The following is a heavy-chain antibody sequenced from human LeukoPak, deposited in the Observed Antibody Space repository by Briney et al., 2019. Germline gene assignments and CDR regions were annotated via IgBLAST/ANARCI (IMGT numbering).Heavy chain of an antibody. CDR1: GFTFSDYY. Sequence: GGSLRLSCAASGFTFSDYYMSWIRQAPGKGLEWVSYISSSGSTIYYADSVKGRFTISRDNAKNSLYLQMNSLRAEDTAVYYCASTLYCGGDCPTDYWGQGTLVTVSS. J-gene: IGHJ4*02. CDR2: ISSSGSTI. CDR3: ASTLYCGGDCPTDY. D-gene: IGHD2-21*02. V-gene: IGHV3-11*04.